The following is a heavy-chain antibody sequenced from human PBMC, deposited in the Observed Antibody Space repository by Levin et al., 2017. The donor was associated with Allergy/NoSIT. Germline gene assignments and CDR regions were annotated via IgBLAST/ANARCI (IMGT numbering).Heavy chain of an antibody. CDR3: AKGWGASSGWVDY. CDR1: GFTVSSNY. J-gene: IGHJ4*02. D-gene: IGHD6-19*01. CDR2: IYSNNDIT. Sequence: GESLKISCAASGFTVSSNYMAWVRQAPGKGLQWVSVIYSNNDITYYAESVKGRFTISRDNSKNTLYLQMNSLRAEDTALYYCAKGWGASSGWVDYWGQGTLVTVSS. V-gene: IGHV3-66*01.